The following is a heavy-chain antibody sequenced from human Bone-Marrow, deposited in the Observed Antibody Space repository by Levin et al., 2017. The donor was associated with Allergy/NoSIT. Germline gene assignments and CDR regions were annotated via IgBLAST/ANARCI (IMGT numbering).Heavy chain of an antibody. J-gene: IGHJ4*02. CDR3: AKVPGGGAYYYDSSGYLDY. V-gene: IGHV3-23*01. D-gene: IGHD3-22*01. CDR1: GFTFSSYA. CDR2: ISGSGGST. Sequence: GGSLRLSCAASGFTFSSYAMSWVRQAPGKGLEWVSAISGSGGSTYYADSVKGRFTISRDNSKNTLYLQMNSLRAEDTAVYYCAKVPGGGAYYYDSSGYLDYWGQGTLVTVSS.